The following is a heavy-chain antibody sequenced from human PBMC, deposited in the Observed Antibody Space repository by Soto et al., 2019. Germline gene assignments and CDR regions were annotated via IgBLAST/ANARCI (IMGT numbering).Heavy chain of an antibody. CDR3: ARLGGSRVYSSSWLTPYYYYGMGV. D-gene: IGHD6-13*01. J-gene: IGHJ6*02. Sequence: SDTLSLTCTVSGGSISSSSYYWGWIRQPPGKGLEWIGSIYYSGSTYCNPSLKSRVTISVDTSKNQFSLKLSSVTAADTAVYYCARLGGSRVYSSSWLTPYYYYGMGVWGQGTTVTVSS. CDR2: IYYSGST. CDR1: GGSISSSSYY. V-gene: IGHV4-39*01.